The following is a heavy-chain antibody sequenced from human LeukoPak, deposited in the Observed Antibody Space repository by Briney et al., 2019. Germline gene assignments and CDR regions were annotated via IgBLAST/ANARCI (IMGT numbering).Heavy chain of an antibody. CDR2: VSYDGSNK. V-gene: IGHV3-30*18. Sequence: GGSLRLSCAASGFVLSTYGMHGVRQPPARERAGVAVVSYDGSNKYYADSVKGRFTISRDNYTNTMYLQMNSLRTEDTAAYYCAKGGGNYGERAGFDIWGQGTMVTVSS. J-gene: IGHJ3*02. D-gene: IGHD4-17*01. CDR1: GFVLSTYG. CDR3: AKGGGNYGERAGFDI.